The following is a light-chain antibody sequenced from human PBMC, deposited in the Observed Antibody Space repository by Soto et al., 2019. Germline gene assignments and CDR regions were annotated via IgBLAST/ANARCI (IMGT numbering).Light chain of an antibody. Sequence: DIQMTQSPSSLSASVGDRVTITCRASQSISSYLNWYQQKPGKAPKVLIYAASSLQSGVPSRFSGSGSGTDFSLTISFLQPEDFATYYCQQSYSTPQTFGQGTKVEI. CDR3: QQSYSTPQT. CDR1: QSISSY. CDR2: AAS. V-gene: IGKV1-39*01. J-gene: IGKJ1*01.